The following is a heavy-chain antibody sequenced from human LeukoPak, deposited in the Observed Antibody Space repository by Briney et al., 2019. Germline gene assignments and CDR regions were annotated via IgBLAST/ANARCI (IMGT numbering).Heavy chain of an antibody. J-gene: IGHJ6*03. CDR2: IIPIFGTA. V-gene: IGHV1-69*13. CDR1: GGTFSSYA. Sequence: GASVKVSCKASGGTFSSYAISWVRQAPGQGLEWMGGIIPIFGTANYAQKFQGRVTITADESTSTAYMELSSLRSEDTAVYYCARDADPGSYDSSGYHGDRGYYYMDVWGKGTTVTISS. CDR3: ARDADPGSYDSSGYHGDRGYYYMDV. D-gene: IGHD3-22*01.